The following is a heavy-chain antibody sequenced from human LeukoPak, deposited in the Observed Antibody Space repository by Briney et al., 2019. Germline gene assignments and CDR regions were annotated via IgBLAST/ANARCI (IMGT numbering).Heavy chain of an antibody. V-gene: IGHV3-48*01. D-gene: IGHD6-13*01. CDR1: GFTFSGYS. CDR2: ISSSSNTI. CDR3: AGDRGAGSSSRAFDI. Sequence: GGSLRLSCAASGFTFSGYSMNWVRQAPGKGLEWVSYISSSSNTIYYADSVKGRFTISRDNAKNSLYLQMNSLRVEDTAVYYCAGDRGAGSSSRAFDIWGQGTMVTVSS. J-gene: IGHJ3*02.